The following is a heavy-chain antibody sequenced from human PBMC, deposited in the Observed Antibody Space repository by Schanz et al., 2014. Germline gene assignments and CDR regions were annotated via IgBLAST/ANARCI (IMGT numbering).Heavy chain of an antibody. V-gene: IGHV3-7*01. CDR1: GFTFSTYW. CDR3: ARDPGPPANIAARRKWYYYGMDV. CDR2: IKQDESER. J-gene: IGHJ6*02. Sequence: EVQLVESGGGLVQPGGSLRLSCAASGFTFSTYWMSWVRQAPGKGLEWVANIKQDESERSYVDSVKGRFTISRDNSKNTLYLKMKGRRAGDTAVYYWARDPGPPANIAARRKWYYYGMDVWGQGTTVTVSS. D-gene: IGHD6-6*01.